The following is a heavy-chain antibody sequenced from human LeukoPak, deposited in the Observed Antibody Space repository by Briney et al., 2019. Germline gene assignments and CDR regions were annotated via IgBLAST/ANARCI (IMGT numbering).Heavy chain of an antibody. CDR2: INHSGST. J-gene: IGHJ4*02. CDR1: GGSFSGYY. Sequence: SETLSLTCAVYGGSFSGYYWSWIRQPPGKGLEWIGEINHSGSTNYNPSLKSRVAISVDTSKNQFSLKLSSVTAADTVVYYCARAYYDFWSGRYFDYWGQGTLVTVSS. CDR3: ARAYYDFWSGRYFDY. V-gene: IGHV4-34*01. D-gene: IGHD3-3*01.